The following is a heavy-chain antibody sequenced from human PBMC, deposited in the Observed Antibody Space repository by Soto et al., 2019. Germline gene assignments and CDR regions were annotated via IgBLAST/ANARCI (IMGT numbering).Heavy chain of an antibody. Sequence: SETLSLTCTVSGGSISNYYWTWIRQPPGKGLEWIGYIYYSGSTNYNPSLKSRVTISVDTSKNQFSLKLSSVTAADTAVYYCARWYGGSLDYWGQGSLVTVSS. V-gene: IGHV4-59*01. D-gene: IGHD4-17*01. CDR2: IYYSGST. CDR3: ARWYGGSLDY. CDR1: GGSISNYY. J-gene: IGHJ4*02.